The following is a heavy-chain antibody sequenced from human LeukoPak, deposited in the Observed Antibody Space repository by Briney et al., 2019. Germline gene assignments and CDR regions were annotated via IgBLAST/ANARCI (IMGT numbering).Heavy chain of an antibody. Sequence: SETLSLTCTVSGGSISSYYWSWIRQPPGKGLERIGYIYYSGSTNYNPSLKSRVTISVDTSKNQFSLKLSSVTAADTAVYYCARESAKYSPFYYWGQGTLVTVSS. CDR1: GGSISSYY. CDR3: ARESAKYSPFYY. J-gene: IGHJ4*02. CDR2: IYYSGST. V-gene: IGHV4-59*01. D-gene: IGHD4/OR15-4a*01.